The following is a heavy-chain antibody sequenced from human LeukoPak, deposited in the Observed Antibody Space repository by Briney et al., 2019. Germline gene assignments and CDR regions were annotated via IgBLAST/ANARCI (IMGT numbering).Heavy chain of an antibody. V-gene: IGHV3-7*01. J-gene: IGHJ6*02. D-gene: IGHD3-10*01. CDR3: ARLELGWGAYYYYGMDV. Sequence: GGSLRLSCVASGFTFSHSWMTWVRQAPGKGLEWVGHIKEDGSSQNYADSVKGRFTISRDNAKNSLFLQMNTLKAEDTAVYYCARLELGWGAYYYYGMDVWGQGTTVTVSS. CDR2: IKEDGSSQ. CDR1: GFTFSHSW.